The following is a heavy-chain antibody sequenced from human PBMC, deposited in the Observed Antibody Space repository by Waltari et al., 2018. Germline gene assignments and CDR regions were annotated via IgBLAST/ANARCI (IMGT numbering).Heavy chain of an antibody. CDR3: AKDEYSGSYQGDY. Sequence: QVQLVESGGGVVQPGRSLRLSCAASGFTFSSYGMHWVRQAPGKGLEWVAVIWYDGSNKYYADSVKGRFTISRDNSKNTLYLQMNSLRAEDTAVYYCAKDEYSGSYQGDYWGQGTLVTVSS. V-gene: IGHV3-33*06. CDR2: IWYDGSNK. D-gene: IGHD1-26*01. CDR1: GFTFSSYG. J-gene: IGHJ4*02.